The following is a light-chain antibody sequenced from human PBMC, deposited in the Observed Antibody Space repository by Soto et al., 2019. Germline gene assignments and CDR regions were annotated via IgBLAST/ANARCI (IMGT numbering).Light chain of an antibody. CDR3: FSFKTTSTHV. CDR2: EVN. CDR1: SSDIGAYDY. J-gene: IGLJ1*01. V-gene: IGLV2-14*01. Sequence: QSVLTRPASLSGSPGQSITISCTGTSSDIGAYDYVSWFQQHPGKAPKLMISEVNNRPSGVSNRFSGSKSGKTAYLTISGLQVEDEAKYFCFSFKTTSTHVFGTGTKVTVL.